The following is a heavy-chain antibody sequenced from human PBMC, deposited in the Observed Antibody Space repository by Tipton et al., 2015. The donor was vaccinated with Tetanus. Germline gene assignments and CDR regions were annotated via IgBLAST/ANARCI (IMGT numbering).Heavy chain of an antibody. CDR1: GGSISYYY. V-gene: IGHV4-59*01. Sequence: TLSLTCSVSGGSISYYYWSWIRQSPGKGLEWIGHIYYNGSTKYNPSLKSRVTVSLDTSKKHFSLRLSSVTAADTAVYYCARRLGPLTGDYIWYFDLWGRGTQVTVSS. CDR3: ARRLGPLTGDYIWYFDL. D-gene: IGHD7-27*01. CDR2: IYYNGST. J-gene: IGHJ2*01.